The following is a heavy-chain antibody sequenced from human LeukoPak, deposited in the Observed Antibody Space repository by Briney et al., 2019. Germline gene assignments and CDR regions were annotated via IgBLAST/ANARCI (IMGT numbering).Heavy chain of an antibody. V-gene: IGHV3-23*01. CDR1: GFTFSGYA. J-gene: IGHJ4*02. D-gene: IGHD3-22*01. CDR2: ISTSGRT. Sequence: GGSLRLSCAASGFTFSGYAMNWVRQAPGQGLEWVSLISTSGRTHYSSSVEGRFTIFRDNSKNTLYLQMNSLRAEDTAVYHCAKDLDSSGYYSYRYWGQGTLVTVSS. CDR3: AKDLDSSGYYSYRY.